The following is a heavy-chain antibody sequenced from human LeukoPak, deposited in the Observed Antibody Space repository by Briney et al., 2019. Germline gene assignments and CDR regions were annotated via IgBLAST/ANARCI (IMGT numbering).Heavy chain of an antibody. CDR1: GFTFSSYW. CDR2: IKQEGSEK. CDR3: ARDQFYYYYGMDV. J-gene: IGHJ6*02. Sequence: GWSLRLSCAACGFTFSSYWMSLVRQAPGKGLEWVANIKQEGSEKYYVDSVKGRFTISRDNAKNSLYLQMNSLRAEDTAVYYCARDQFYYYYGMDVWGQGTTVTVSS. V-gene: IGHV3-7*01.